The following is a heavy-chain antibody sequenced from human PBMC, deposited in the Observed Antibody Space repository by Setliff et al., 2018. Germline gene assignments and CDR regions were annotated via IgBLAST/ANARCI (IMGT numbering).Heavy chain of an antibody. CDR2: IYHSGST. CDR1: GYSISSGYY. CDR3: ARSGYSGYEGLYDYYYYMDV. V-gene: IGHV4-38-2*01. D-gene: IGHD5-12*01. J-gene: IGHJ6*03. Sequence: SETLSLTCAVSGYSISSGYYWGWIRQPPGKGLEWIGSIYHSGSTYYNPSLKSRVTISVDTSKNQFSLKLSSVTAADTAVYYCARSGYSGYEGLYDYYYYMDVWGKGTTVTVSS.